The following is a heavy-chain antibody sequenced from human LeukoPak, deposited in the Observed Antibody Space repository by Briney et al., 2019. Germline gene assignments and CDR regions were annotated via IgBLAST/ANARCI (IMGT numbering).Heavy chain of an antibody. CDR3: ASLPDSTSSRSRFDY. CDR1: GYTFTNYA. V-gene: IGHV1-69*13. Sequence: GASVKVSCKASGYTFTNYAISWVRQAPGQGLEWMGGIIPIFGTANYAQKFQGRVTITADESTTTAYMELSSLRSEDTAVYYCASLPDSTSSRSRFDYWGQGTLVTVSS. D-gene: IGHD6-6*01. CDR2: IIPIFGTA. J-gene: IGHJ4*02.